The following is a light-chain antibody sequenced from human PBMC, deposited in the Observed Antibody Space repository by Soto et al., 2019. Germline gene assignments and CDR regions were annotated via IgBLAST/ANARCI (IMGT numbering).Light chain of an antibody. Sequence: DIPMTQSPSSLSASVGDRVTITCRASQSISSYLNWYQQKPGKAPKLLIYAASSLQSGVPSRFSGSGYGTDFPLTISSLQPEDFATYYCQQSYSTPRTFGQGTKVEIK. CDR1: QSISSY. CDR3: QQSYSTPRT. V-gene: IGKV1-39*01. CDR2: AAS. J-gene: IGKJ1*01.